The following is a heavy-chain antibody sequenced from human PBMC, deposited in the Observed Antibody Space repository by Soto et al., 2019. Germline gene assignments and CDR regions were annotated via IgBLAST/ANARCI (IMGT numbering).Heavy chain of an antibody. V-gene: IGHV4-4*07. Sequence: QVQLQESGPGLVKPSETLSLTCTVSGGSISSYYWSWIRQPAGKGLEWIGRIYTSGSTNYNPSLKERVTLAVDTSKNPFSLKVSAVTAADTAVYYCARENPKTYSIAVDCCIDYWGQGTLVPVSS. CDR1: GGSISSYY. CDR2: IYTSGST. D-gene: IGHD6-19*01. J-gene: IGHJ4*02. CDR3: ARENPKTYSIAVDCCIDY.